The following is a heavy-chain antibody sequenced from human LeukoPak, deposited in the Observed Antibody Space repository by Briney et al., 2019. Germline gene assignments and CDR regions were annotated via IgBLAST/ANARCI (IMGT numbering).Heavy chain of an antibody. CDR2: TSPNSGNT. D-gene: IGHD3-3*01. J-gene: IGHJ4*02. Sequence: ASVKVSCKASGYTFTSYDINWVRQATGQGLEWMGWTSPNSGNTGYAQKFQGRVTMTRNTSISTAYMELSSLRSEDTAVYYCARVAGDLTIFGVAEQFDYWGQGTLVTVSS. V-gene: IGHV1-8*01. CDR1: GYTFTSYD. CDR3: ARVAGDLTIFGVAEQFDY.